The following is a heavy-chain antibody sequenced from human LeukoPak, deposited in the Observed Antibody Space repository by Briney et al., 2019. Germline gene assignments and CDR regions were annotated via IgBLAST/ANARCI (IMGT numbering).Heavy chain of an antibody. Sequence: GGSLRLSCAASGFTFSDYLMSWIRQAPGKGLEWVSYIGRSDTTIFYADSVKGRFTISRDSPKNSLYLQMNSRRAEDTAVYYCARHEVVPSKRPFDYWGQGTLVTVSS. D-gene: IGHD2-2*01. CDR3: ARHEVVPSKRPFDY. V-gene: IGHV3-11*01. CDR1: GFTFSDYL. J-gene: IGHJ4*02. CDR2: IGRSDTTI.